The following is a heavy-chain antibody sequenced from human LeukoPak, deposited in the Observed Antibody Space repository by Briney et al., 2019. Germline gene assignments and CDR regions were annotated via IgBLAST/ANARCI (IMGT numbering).Heavy chain of an antibody. J-gene: IGHJ4*02. CDR1: GFTFSSYS. V-gene: IGHV3-48*01. D-gene: IGHD2-2*02. CDR2: ISSSSSTI. CDR3: ASLGCSSTSCYSY. Sequence: PGGSLRLSCAASGFTFSSYSMNWVRQAPGKGLEWVSYISSSSSTIYYADSVKGRFTISRDNAKNSLYLQMNSLRAEDTAVYYCASLGCSSTSCYSYWGQGTLVIVSS.